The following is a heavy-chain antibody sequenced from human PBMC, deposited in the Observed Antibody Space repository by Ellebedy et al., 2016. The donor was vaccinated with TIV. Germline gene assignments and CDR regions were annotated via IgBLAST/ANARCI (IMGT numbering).Heavy chain of an antibody. CDR2: IYGGGLI. J-gene: IGHJ6*02. V-gene: IGHV3-53*01. Sequence: PGGSLRLSCAASGFTVRSNFMTWVPQAPGKGLEWVSVIYGGGLIRSADSEKGRFTISRDNSNNTVDLQMNSLRSADTAVYYCARPTVPATICGACGMDVWGQGTTVIVSS. CDR1: GFTVRSNF. D-gene: IGHD2-2*01. CDR3: ARPTVPATICGACGMDV.